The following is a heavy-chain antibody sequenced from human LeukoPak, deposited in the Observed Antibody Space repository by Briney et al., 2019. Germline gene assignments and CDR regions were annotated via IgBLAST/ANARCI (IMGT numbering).Heavy chain of an antibody. D-gene: IGHD3-10*01. V-gene: IGHV4-38-2*01. CDR2: LYNRGST. CDR1: GYSISSGYF. Sequence: SETLSLTCAVSGYSISSGYFSGWIRQPPGEGLEWIGSLYNRGSTYYNPSLKSRVTMSIDTSKNQFSLNLSSVTAADTAVYYCARVYGFVYGPYFDYWGPGTLVTVSS. CDR3: ARVYGFVYGPYFDY. J-gene: IGHJ4*02.